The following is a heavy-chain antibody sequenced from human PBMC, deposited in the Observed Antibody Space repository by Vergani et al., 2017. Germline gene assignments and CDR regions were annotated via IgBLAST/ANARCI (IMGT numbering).Heavy chain of an antibody. CDR2: ISFDGTNE. CDR1: GFALNRHA. J-gene: IGHJ5*01. D-gene: IGHD3-9*01. Sequence: QVQLVESGGGVVQPGTSLRLSCVVSGFALNRHAMYWVRQAPGKGLEWVVGISFDGTNEYYPDLVKGRFTISRDIAKNTLYLQMNSLRVEDTGVYYCARARCIETCYKSNWLDSWGQGTLVTVSS. V-gene: IGHV3-30-3*01. CDR3: ARARCIETCYKSNWLDS.